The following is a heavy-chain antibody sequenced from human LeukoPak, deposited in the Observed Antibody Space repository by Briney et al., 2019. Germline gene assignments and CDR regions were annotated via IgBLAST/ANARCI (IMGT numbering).Heavy chain of an antibody. CDR2: IVVGSGNT. CDR1: GFTFTSSA. Sequence: ASVKVSCKASGFTFTSSAMQWVRQARGQRLEWIGWIVVGSGNTNYAQKFQERVTMTRDTSTSTVYMELSSLRSEDTAVYYCARVHGDSPGPLDYWGQGTLVTVSS. J-gene: IGHJ4*02. V-gene: IGHV1-58*02. D-gene: IGHD4-17*01. CDR3: ARVHGDSPGPLDY.